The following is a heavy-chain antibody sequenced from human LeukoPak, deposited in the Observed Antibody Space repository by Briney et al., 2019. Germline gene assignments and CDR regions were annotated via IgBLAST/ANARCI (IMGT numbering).Heavy chain of an antibody. CDR1: GFTFSSYS. D-gene: IGHD4-4*01. V-gene: IGHV3-21*01. Sequence: VGSLRLSCAASGFTFSSYSMSWVRQAPGKGLEWVSSISSSSSYIYYTDSVKGRFTNHRTNARNSLYLQMNSLRAEATAVYYFARGEMATVYFDYWGQGTLVTVSS. CDR3: ARGEMATVYFDY. J-gene: IGHJ4*02. CDR2: ISSSSSYI.